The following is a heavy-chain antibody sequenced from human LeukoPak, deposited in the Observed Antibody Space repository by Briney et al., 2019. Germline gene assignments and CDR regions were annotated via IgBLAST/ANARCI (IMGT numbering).Heavy chain of an antibody. CDR3: ARVVVPAAIAY. D-gene: IGHD2-2*02. CDR1: GGTFSSYT. V-gene: IGHV1-69*02. Sequence: SVKVSCKASGGTFSSYTISWVRQAPGQGLEWMGRIIPTLGIANYPQTFQGRVTITPDKSTSTAYMGLSSLRSEDTAVYYCARVVVPAAIAYWGQGTLVTVSS. CDR2: IIPTLGIA. J-gene: IGHJ4*02.